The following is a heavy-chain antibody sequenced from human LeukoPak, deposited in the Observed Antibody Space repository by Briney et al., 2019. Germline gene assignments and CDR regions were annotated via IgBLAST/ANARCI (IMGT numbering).Heavy chain of an antibody. D-gene: IGHD4-17*01. CDR2: ISPSGNT. V-gene: IGHV4-38-2*01. CDR3: ARRAYGDLYFDY. Sequence: PSETLSLTCAVSGYSISSASYWGWIRQPPGKGLEWIGSISPSGNTYYNPSLKSRISISLDTSKNQFSLKLTSMTAADTAFYYCARRAYGDLYFDYWGHGTLVTVSS. J-gene: IGHJ4*01. CDR1: GYSISSASY.